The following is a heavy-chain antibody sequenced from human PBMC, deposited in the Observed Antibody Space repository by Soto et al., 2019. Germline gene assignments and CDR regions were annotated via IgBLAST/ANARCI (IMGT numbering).Heavy chain of an antibody. D-gene: IGHD2-15*01. Sequence: ASVKVSCKSSGYTFTTYYIHWVRQAPGQGLEWMGIINPSGSTTSYAQNFQGRVTLTSDTSTSTVYMELSSLRSDDTAVYYCARQSRYCRGGSGYFPPGIDYWGQG. J-gene: IGHJ4*02. V-gene: IGHV1-46*01. CDR1: GYTFTTYY. CDR2: INPSGSTT. CDR3: ARQSRYCRGGSGYFPPGIDY.